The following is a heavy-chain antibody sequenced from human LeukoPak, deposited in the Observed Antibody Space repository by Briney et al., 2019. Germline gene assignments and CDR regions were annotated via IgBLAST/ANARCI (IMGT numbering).Heavy chain of an antibody. J-gene: IGHJ4*02. CDR3: VRDSNFKIDY. V-gene: IGHV3-74*01. CDR1: GVTVSTYV. CDR2: INHDGSDI. D-gene: IGHD5-24*01. Sequence: GGSLRLSCAVSGVTVSTYVMHWVRRAPGEGLVWVSRINHDGSDISYADSVKGRFTISRDNAKITLYLQMNSLRADDTAVYYCVRDSNFKIDYWGQGTLVTVSS.